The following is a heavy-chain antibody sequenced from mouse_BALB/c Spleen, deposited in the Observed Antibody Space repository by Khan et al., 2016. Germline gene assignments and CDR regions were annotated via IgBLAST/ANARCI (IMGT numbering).Heavy chain of an antibody. CDR2: INTYYGDA. CDR1: GYTFTDYA. Sequence: QVQLQQSGAELVRPGVSVKISCKGSGYTFTDYAIHWVKQSHAKSLEWIGIINTYYGDASYNQKFKDKATVTVDNSSSTAYMELARLTSEDSAIYYCARGRYHGEGYYFDYWGQGTTLTVSS. CDR3: ARGRYHGEGYYFDY. J-gene: IGHJ2*01. D-gene: IGHD2-13*01. V-gene: IGHV1S137*01.